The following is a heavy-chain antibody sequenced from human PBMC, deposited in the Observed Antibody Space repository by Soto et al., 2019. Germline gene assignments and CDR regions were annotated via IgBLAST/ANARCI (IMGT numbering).Heavy chain of an antibody. D-gene: IGHD2-8*01. V-gene: IGHV3-53*01. CDR1: GFTVSNNY. J-gene: IGHJ4*02. CDR3: ATAFCTDGSSCGFDY. Sequence: GGSLRLSCAASGFTVSNNYMSWVRQAPGKGLESVSVLYSDGSANYADSVKGRFTISRDIPKNTLNLQMNSLRVEDTALYYCATAFCTDGSSCGFDYWGQGTLVTVSS. CDR2: LYSDGSA.